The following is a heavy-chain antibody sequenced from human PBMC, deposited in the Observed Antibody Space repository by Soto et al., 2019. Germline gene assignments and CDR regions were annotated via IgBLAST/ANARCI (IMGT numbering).Heavy chain of an antibody. CDR2: ISYDGSNK. CDR3: AKDTRVMYSSGAND. J-gene: IGHJ4*02. Sequence: QVQLVESGGGVVQPGRSLRLSCAASGFTFSSYGMHWVRQAPGKGLEWVAVISYDGSNKYYADSVKGRFTISRDNSKNTLYLQMNSLRAEDTAVYYCAKDTRVMYSSGANDWGQGTLVTVSS. CDR1: GFTFSSYG. D-gene: IGHD6-19*01. V-gene: IGHV3-30*18.